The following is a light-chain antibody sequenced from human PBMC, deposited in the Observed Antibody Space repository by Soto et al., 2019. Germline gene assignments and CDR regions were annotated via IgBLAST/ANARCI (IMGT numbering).Light chain of an antibody. CDR3: CSYVSSKTYV. Sequence: QSALTQPASVSGSPGQSITISCTGTRLDVGGYNYVSWYQQHPGKAPKLIIYEVTNRPSGVSDRFSGSKSDNTASLTISGLQTEDDADYYCCSYVSSKTYVFGTGTKLTVL. J-gene: IGLJ1*01. CDR1: RLDVGGYNY. V-gene: IGLV2-14*03. CDR2: EVT.